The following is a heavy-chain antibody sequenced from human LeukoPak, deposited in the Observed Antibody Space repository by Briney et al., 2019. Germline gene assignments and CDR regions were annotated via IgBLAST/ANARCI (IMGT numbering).Heavy chain of an antibody. CDR2: IRFDGSNE. Sequence: GGSLRLSCAASGFTFSNYGLHWVRQAPGRGLEWVAFIRFDGSNEYYADSVKGRFTISRDNTKNTLYLQMNSLRVEDTAVYYCAKEYCSTSTCFSPGYFDYWGQGTLVTVSS. J-gene: IGHJ4*02. D-gene: IGHD2-15*01. CDR1: GFTFSNYG. CDR3: AKEYCSTSTCFSPGYFDY. V-gene: IGHV3-30*02.